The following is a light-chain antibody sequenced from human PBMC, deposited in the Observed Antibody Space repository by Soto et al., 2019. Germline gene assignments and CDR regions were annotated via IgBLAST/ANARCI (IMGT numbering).Light chain of an antibody. J-gene: IGKJ3*01. CDR2: DAS. Sequence: EIVLTQSPGTLSLSPGERATLSCRASQSLRSSNYLAWYQQKPGQAPRLLIYDASSRATGIPDRFSGSGSVTDFTLTISRLEPEDFAVYYCQQYDNSPFTFGPGTKVDIK. CDR3: QQYDNSPFT. CDR1: QSLRSSNY. V-gene: IGKV3-20*01.